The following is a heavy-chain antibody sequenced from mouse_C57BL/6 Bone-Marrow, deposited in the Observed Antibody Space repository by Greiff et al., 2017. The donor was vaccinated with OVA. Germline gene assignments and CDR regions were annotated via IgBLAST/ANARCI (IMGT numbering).Heavy chain of an antibody. Sequence: VQLQQPGAELVMPGASVKLSCKASGYTFTSYWMHWVKQRPGQGLEWIGEIDPSDSYTNYNQKFKGKSTLTVDKSSSTAYMQLSSLTSEDSAVYYSAREGGTTVVVSYYCAIEYWGQGTTVTVSS. CDR3: AREGGTTVVVSYYCAIEY. CDR1: GYTFTSYW. V-gene: IGHV1-69*01. D-gene: IGHD1-1*01. J-gene: IGHJ4*01. CDR2: IDPSDSYT.